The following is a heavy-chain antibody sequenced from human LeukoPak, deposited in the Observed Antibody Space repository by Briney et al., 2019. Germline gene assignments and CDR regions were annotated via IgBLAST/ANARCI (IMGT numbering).Heavy chain of an antibody. D-gene: IGHD2-15*01. J-gene: IGHJ4*02. Sequence: GGSLRLSCAASGFTFSSYEMNWVRQAPGKGLEWVSYISSSGSTIYYADSVKGRFTISRENAKNSLYLQMNSLRAEDTAVYYCARTPMYCSGGSCYSDWGQGTLVTVSS. V-gene: IGHV3-48*03. CDR1: GFTFSSYE. CDR3: ARTPMYCSGGSCYSD. CDR2: ISSSGSTI.